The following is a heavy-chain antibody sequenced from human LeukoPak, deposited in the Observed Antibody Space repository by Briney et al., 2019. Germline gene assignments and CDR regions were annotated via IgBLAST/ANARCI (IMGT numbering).Heavy chain of an antibody. J-gene: IGHJ4*02. D-gene: IGHD1-26*01. V-gene: IGHV1-2*02. CDR2: INPNSGGT. CDR3: ARVRGSYSFDY. CDR1: GYTFTGYY. Sequence: ASVKVSCKASGYTFTGYYMHWVRQAPGQGLEWMGWINPNSGGTNYAQKFQGRVTMTRDTSISTAYMELRSLRSDDTAVYYCARVRGSYSFDYWGQGTLVTVSS.